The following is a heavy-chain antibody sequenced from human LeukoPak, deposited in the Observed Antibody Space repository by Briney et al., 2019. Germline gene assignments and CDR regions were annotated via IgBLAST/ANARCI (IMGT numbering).Heavy chain of an antibody. CDR1: GYTFTSYY. Sequence: ASVNVSCKASGYTFTSYYMHWVRQAPGQGLEWMGIINPSGGTTSYAQKFQGRVTLTRDTSTSTVYMEMRSLGSEDTAVYYCARDLFRAAGSNYYGMDVWGQGTTVTVSS. D-gene: IGHD2-21*01. CDR2: INPSGGTT. V-gene: IGHV1-46*01. CDR3: ARDLFRAAGSNYYGMDV. J-gene: IGHJ6*02.